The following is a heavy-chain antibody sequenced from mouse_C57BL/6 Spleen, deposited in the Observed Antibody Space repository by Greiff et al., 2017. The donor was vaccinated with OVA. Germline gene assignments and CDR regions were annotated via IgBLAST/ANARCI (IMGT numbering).Heavy chain of an antibody. J-gene: IGHJ3*01. Sequence: VQLQQSGAELVRPGSSVKVSCKASGYAFTNYLIEWVKQRPGQGLEWIGVINPGSGGTNYNEKFKGKATLTADKYSSTAYMQLSSLTSEDSSVYYCARSGYAYWGQGTLVTVSA. CDR2: INPGSGGT. CDR3: ARSGYAY. V-gene: IGHV1-54*01. CDR1: GYAFTNYL.